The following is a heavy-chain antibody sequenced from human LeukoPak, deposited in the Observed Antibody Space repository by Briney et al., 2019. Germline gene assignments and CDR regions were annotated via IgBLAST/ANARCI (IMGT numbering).Heavy chain of an antibody. D-gene: IGHD2-21*02. V-gene: IGHV4-39*01. Sequence: SETLSLTCTVSGDSISSGDYYWSWIRQPAGKGLEWIGTIYYSGSTYYNPSLKSRVTISVDTSKNQFSLKLSSVTAADTALFYCARSPAYCGGDCPTGGAFDIWGQGIMVTVSS. CDR3: ARSPAYCGGDCPTGGAFDI. CDR2: IYYSGST. J-gene: IGHJ3*02. CDR1: GDSISSGDYY.